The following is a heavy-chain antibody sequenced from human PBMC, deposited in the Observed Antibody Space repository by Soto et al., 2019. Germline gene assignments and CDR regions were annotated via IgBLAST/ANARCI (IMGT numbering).Heavy chain of an antibody. V-gene: IGHV3-53*04. CDR1: GVIVSANY. J-gene: IGHJ4*02. Sequence: EVQLVESGGGLVQPGGSLRLSCEASGVIVSANYMTWVRQAPGKGLEWVSVIYTGGGTYYADSVKGRFTISRHNSKNILFLQMNRLRTEDTAVYYCARVGCSSTSCDGDYWGQGTLVTVSS. CDR3: ARVGCSSTSCDGDY. CDR2: IYTGGGT. D-gene: IGHD2-2*01.